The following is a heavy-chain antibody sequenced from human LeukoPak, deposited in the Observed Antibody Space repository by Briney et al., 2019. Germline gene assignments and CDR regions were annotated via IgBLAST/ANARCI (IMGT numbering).Heavy chain of an antibody. CDR2: IYYSGST. J-gene: IGHJ3*02. D-gene: IGHD2-8*01. CDR1: GGSISSGGYY. CDR3: ARETGDEGKYCTNGVCYVGAFDI. Sequence: PSETLSLTCTVSGGSISSGGYYWSWIRQHPGKGLEWIGYIYYSGSTYYNPSLKSRVTISVDTSKNQFSLKLSSVTAADTAVYYCARETGDEGKYCTNGVCYVGAFDIWGQGTMVTVSS. V-gene: IGHV4-31*03.